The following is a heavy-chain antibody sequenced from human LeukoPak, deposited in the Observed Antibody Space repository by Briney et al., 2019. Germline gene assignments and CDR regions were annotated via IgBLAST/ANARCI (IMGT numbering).Heavy chain of an antibody. J-gene: IGHJ4*02. CDR2: ISYDGSNK. Sequence: GGSLRLSCAASGFTFSSYGMHWVRQAPGKGLEWVAVISYDGSNKYYADSVKGRFTISRDNSKNTLYLQMNSLRAEDTAVYYCAKDPRASFGGQQLATRPVNTFDYWGQGTLVTVSS. CDR1: GFTFSSYG. CDR3: AKDPRASFGGQQLATRPVNTFDY. V-gene: IGHV3-30*18. D-gene: IGHD6-13*01.